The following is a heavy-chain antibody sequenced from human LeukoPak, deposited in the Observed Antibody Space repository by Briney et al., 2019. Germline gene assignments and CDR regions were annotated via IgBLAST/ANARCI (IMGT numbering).Heavy chain of an antibody. CDR3: ARHRIAAAGRLDY. V-gene: IGHV4-39*01. J-gene: IGHJ4*02. D-gene: IGHD6-13*01. CDR1: GGSISSSSYY. CDR2: IYYSGST. Sequence: PSETLSLTCTVSGGSISSSSYYWGWIRQPPGKGLEWIGGIYYSGSTYYNPSLKSRVTISVDTSKNQFSLKLSSVTAADTAVYYCARHRIAAAGRLDYWGQGTLVTVSS.